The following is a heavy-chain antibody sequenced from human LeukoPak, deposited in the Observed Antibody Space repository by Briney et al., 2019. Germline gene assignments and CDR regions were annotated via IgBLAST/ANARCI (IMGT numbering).Heavy chain of an antibody. V-gene: IGHV3-23*01. CDR1: GFTFSSYA. CDR3: AKGIAVAGTGYYFDY. D-gene: IGHD6-19*01. CDR2: ISGSAGST. Sequence: PGGSLRLSCAASGFTFSSYAMSWVRQAPGKGLEWVSAISGSAGSTYYADTGKGRFTIFRDNSKNTLYLQMNSLRAEDTALYYCAKGIAVAGTGYYFDYWGQGTLVTVSS. J-gene: IGHJ4*02.